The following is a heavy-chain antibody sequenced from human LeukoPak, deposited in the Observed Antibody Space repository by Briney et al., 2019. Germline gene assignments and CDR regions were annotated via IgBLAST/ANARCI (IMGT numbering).Heavy chain of an antibody. CDR1: GASISSNY. Sequence: PSETLSPTSPVSGASISSNYWSWIRQPAGKGLEWIGRIYSTGSTSYNPSLKSRVTVSLDTSKNQFSLRLNSVTAADTAIYYCAREGYDSNGFSTKFDQWAKGALVTVSS. V-gene: IGHV4-4*07. J-gene: IGHJ4*02. CDR3: AREGYDSNGFSTKFDQ. D-gene: IGHD3-22*01. CDR2: IYSTGST.